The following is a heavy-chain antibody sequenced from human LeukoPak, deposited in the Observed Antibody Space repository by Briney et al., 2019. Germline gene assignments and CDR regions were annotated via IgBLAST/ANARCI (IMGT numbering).Heavy chain of an antibody. CDR1: GFTFSNAW. CDR2: IASKTDGGAT. D-gene: IGHD3-10*01. Sequence: EGSLRLSCAASGFTFSNAWMNWVRQAPGKGLDWVGRIASKTDGGATDYAAPVKGRFTISRDDSKNTLNLQMNSLKTEDTAVYYCTTGIRGDWGQGTLVTVSS. J-gene: IGHJ4*02. V-gene: IGHV3-15*07. CDR3: TTGIRGD.